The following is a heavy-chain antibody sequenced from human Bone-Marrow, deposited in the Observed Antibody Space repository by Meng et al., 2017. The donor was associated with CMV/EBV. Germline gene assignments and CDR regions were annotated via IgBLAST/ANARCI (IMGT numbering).Heavy chain of an antibody. CDR3: ARGEGIVVVPAAIPNYYYYGMDV. CDR1: GFTFNNYW. V-gene: IGHV3-48*04. J-gene: IGHJ6*02. Sequence: ETLSLTCAASGFTFNNYWMTWVRQAPGKGLEWVSYISSSGSTIYYADSVKGRFTISRDNAKNSLYLQMNSLRAEDTAVYYCARGEGIVVVPAAIPNYYYYGMDVWGQGTTVTVSS. CDR2: ISSSGSTI. D-gene: IGHD2-2*02.